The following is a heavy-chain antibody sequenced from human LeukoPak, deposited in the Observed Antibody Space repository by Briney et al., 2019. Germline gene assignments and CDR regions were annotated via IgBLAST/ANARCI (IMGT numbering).Heavy chain of an antibody. CDR1: GYTFTSYG. Sequence: GASVKVSCKASGYTFTSYGISWVRQAPGQGLEWMGWISAYNGNTNYAQKFQGRVTMTTDTSTSTAYMELRSLRSDDTAVYYCARDRVYYDSSGYYLSAFDIWGQGTMVTVSS. J-gene: IGHJ3*02. D-gene: IGHD3-22*01. V-gene: IGHV1-18*01. CDR2: ISAYNGNT. CDR3: ARDRVYYDSSGYYLSAFDI.